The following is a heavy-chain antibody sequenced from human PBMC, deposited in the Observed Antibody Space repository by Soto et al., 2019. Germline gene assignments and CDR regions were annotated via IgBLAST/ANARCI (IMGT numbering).Heavy chain of an antibody. CDR2: INTHNGNT. D-gene: IGHD3-10*01. J-gene: IGHJ6*02. CDR3: TREGSAPYYYYGMDA. Sequence: ASVKVSCKASGYTFTTYGISWVRQAPGQGLEWLGWINTHNGNTNYAQNLQGRVIMTADTSTSTAYMELRSLRSDDTAIYYCTREGSAPYYYYGMDAWGQGTTVTFSS. CDR1: GYTFTTYG. V-gene: IGHV1-18*01.